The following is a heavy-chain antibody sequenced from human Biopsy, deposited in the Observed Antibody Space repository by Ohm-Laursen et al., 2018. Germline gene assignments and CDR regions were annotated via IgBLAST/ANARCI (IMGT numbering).Heavy chain of an antibody. CDR3: ARVGVGAPSIDYFDS. CDR1: GDSINNYY. V-gene: IGHV4-59*01. D-gene: IGHD1-26*01. CDR2: IYYSGST. J-gene: IGHJ4*02. Sequence: SQTLSLTCTVSGDSINNYYWSWIRQPAGKGLEWIGYIYYSGSTNYNPSLKSRVTISVDRSKNHFSLELSSVTAADTAVYYCARVGVGAPSIDYFDSWGQGALVTVSS.